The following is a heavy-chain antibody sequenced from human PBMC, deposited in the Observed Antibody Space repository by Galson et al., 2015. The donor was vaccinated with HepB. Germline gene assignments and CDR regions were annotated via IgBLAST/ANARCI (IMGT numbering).Heavy chain of an antibody. J-gene: IGHJ6*03. CDR1: GFTFSIVG. D-gene: IGHD4-11*01. Sequence: SLRLSCAASGFTFSIVGMNWVRQAPGKGLEWVSYISSGSGNIYYADSVKGRFTISRDNAKNSLYLQMNSLRAEDTAVYYCAREYSNYDYYYYMDVWGKGTTVTVSS. CDR3: AREYSNYDYYYYMDV. CDR2: ISSGSGNI. V-gene: IGHV3-48*01.